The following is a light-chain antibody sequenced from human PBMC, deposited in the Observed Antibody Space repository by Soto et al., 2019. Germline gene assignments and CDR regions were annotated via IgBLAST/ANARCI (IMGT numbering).Light chain of an antibody. CDR3: SSFTSSSTLV. V-gene: IGLV2-14*01. J-gene: IGLJ2*01. CDR1: SSDIGAYNY. CDR2: EVT. Sequence: QSALTQPASVSGSPGQSITISCTGTSSDIGAYNYVSWYQQHPGKAPKLMIYEVTYRPSGVSDRFSGSKSVNTASLTISGLQAEDEAHYYCSSFTSSSTLVFGGGTQLTVL.